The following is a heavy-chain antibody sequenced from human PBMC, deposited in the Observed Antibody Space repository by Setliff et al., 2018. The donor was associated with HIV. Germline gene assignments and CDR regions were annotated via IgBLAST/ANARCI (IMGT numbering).Heavy chain of an antibody. V-gene: IGHV4-31*03. CDR1: GGSLISGGYY. CDR2: VYYTGKT. CDR3: ARDLTSNSNCFEP. J-gene: IGHJ5*02. D-gene: IGHD4-4*01. Sequence: SETLSLTCSVSGGSLISGGYYWSWIRQHPGKGLEWIGYVYYTGKTYYNPSLESRISMSVDTSKNQCSLKLTSVTAADTAIYYCARDLTSNSNCFEPWGQGTQVTVTS.